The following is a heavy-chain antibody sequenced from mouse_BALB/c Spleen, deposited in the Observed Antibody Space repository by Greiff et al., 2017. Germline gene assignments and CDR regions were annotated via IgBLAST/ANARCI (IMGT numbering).Heavy chain of an antibody. D-gene: IGHD2-4*01. J-gene: IGHJ4*01. Sequence: DVKLQESGPGLVKPSQSLSLTCTVTGYSITSDYAWNWIRQFPGNKLEWMGYISYSGSTSYNPSLKSRISITRDTSKNQFFLQLNSVTTEDTATYYCARTDYDYDVSAMDYWGQGTLVTVSS. CDR3: ARTDYDYDVSAMDY. V-gene: IGHV3-2*02. CDR1: GYSITSDYA. CDR2: ISYSGST.